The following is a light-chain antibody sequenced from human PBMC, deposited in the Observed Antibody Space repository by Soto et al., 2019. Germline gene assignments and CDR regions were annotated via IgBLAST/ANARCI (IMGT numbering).Light chain of an antibody. CDR1: QSISSY. CDR2: AAS. Sequence: DIQMTQSPPSLSASIGDRVTILCRASQSISSYLNWYQQKPGKAPKLLISAASSLQSGVPSRFSGSGSGTDFTLTVSSLQPEDFATYYCQQTYSAPRTFGQGTKVDIK. CDR3: QQTYSAPRT. V-gene: IGKV1-39*01. J-gene: IGKJ1*01.